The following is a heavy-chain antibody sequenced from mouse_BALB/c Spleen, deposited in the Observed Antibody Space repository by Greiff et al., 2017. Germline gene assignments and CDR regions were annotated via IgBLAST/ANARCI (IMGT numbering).Heavy chain of an antibody. Sequence: QVQLQQPGAELVMPGASVKMSCKASGYTFTDYWMHWVKQRPGQGLEWIGAIDTSDSYTSYNQKFKGKATLTVDESSSTAYMQLSSLTSEDSAVYYCARWNYGSSYAYYFDYWGQGTTLTVSS. V-gene: IGHV1-69*01. J-gene: IGHJ2*01. CDR3: ARWNYGSSYAYYFDY. CDR2: IDTSDSYT. D-gene: IGHD1-1*01. CDR1: GYTFTDYW.